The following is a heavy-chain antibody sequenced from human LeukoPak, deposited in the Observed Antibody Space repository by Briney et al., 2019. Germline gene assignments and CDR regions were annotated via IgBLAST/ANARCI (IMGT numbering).Heavy chain of an antibody. CDR1: GVTFSSNA. CDR2: ITGSGDNT. V-gene: IGHV3-23*01. CDR3: AKYLAGGWYYIDC. Sequence: HSGGSLRLSCAASGVTFSSNAMRWVRQAPGKWLEWLSGITGSGDNTYYTESVKGRFTISRDNSKNTLYLEMNSLRAEDTAIYYCAKYLAGGWYYIDCWGQGILVTVSS. D-gene: IGHD6-19*01. J-gene: IGHJ4*02.